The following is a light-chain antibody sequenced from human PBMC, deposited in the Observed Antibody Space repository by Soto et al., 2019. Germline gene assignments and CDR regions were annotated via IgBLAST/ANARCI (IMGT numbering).Light chain of an antibody. CDR2: DAS. Sequence: EIVITQSLATLSASPGEGGTFSCKAGQNVYNNLAWYQQRPGQPPSLLIYDASTRAIGISARFSGSGYGTEFTLTIISLQAEDFAVYFCQQCRNLPLTFGGGTKVEIK. J-gene: IGKJ4*01. CDR3: QQCRNLPLT. CDR1: QNVYNN. V-gene: IGKV3-15*01.